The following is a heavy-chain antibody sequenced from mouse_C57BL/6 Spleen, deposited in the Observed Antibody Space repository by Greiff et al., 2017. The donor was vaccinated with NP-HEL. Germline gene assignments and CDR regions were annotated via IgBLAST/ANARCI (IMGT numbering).Heavy chain of an antibody. CDR3: AREREISYYGSSRYFDV. CDR1: GYTFTSYW. D-gene: IGHD1-1*01. Sequence: QVQLQQPGAELVKPGASVKMSCKASGYTFTSYWITWVKQRPGQGLEWIGDIYPGSGSTNYNEKFKSKATLTVDTSSSTAYMQLSSLTSEDSAVYYCAREREISYYGSSRYFDVWGTGTTVTVSS. CDR2: IYPGSGST. J-gene: IGHJ1*03. V-gene: IGHV1-55*01.